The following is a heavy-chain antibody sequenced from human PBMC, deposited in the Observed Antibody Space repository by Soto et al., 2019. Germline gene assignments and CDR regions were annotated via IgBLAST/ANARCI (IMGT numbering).Heavy chain of an antibody. V-gene: IGHV1-69*04. J-gene: IGHJ6*02. D-gene: IGHD1-26*01. CDR1: GYTFTKYA. CDR3: ARDHRWELLAYYYYGMDV. Sequence: SVKVSCKASGYTFTKYAINWVRQAPGQGLEWMGRIIPNIGIANYAQKLQGRVTITADKSTSTAYMELSSLRSEDTAVYYCARDHRWELLAYYYYGMDVWGQGTTVTVSS. CDR2: IIPNIGIA.